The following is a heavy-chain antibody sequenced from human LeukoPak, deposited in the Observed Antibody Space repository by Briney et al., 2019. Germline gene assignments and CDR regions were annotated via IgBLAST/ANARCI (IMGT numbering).Heavy chain of an antibody. D-gene: IGHD2-8*02. CDR1: GFTFSSYG. V-gene: IGHV3-74*01. CDR3: TRGLLGIDY. J-gene: IGHJ4*02. CDR2: LDDDGSST. Sequence: GGSLRLSCAASGFTFSSYGMHWVRQAPGKGLVWVSRLDDDGSSTNYADSVKGRFTVSRDSAKNTLYLQMSSLRAEDTAVYYCTRGLLGIDYWGQGALVTVSS.